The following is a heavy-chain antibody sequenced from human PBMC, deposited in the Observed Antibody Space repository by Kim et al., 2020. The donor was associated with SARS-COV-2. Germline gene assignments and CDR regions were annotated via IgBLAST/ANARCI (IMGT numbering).Heavy chain of an antibody. J-gene: IGHJ4*02. D-gene: IGHD6-19*01. V-gene: IGHV3-23*01. CDR3: AKGAGAPFFFDY. Sequence: SYADSVKGRVTISRDKSKNTLFLQMNNLRAEDTAVYYCAKGAGAPFFFDYWGQGTLVTVSS.